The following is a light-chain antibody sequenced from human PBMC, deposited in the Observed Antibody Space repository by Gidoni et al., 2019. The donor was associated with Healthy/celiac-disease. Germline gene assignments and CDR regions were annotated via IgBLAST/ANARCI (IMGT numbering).Light chain of an antibody. V-gene: IGLV2-11*01. CDR1: SSDVGGYND. Sequence: QSARTQPRSVPGPPGQSVTISCTGTSSDVGGYNDVSWYQQHPGKAPKLMIYDVSKRPSGVPHRFSGSTSGNTASLTISGLQAEDEADYYCCSYAGSYTWVFGGGTKLTVL. J-gene: IGLJ3*02. CDR3: CSYAGSYTWV. CDR2: DVS.